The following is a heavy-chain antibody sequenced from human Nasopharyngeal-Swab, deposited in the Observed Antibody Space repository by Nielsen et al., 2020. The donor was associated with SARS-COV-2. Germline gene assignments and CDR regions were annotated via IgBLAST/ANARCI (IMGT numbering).Heavy chain of an antibody. CDR2: ISSSSSYT. J-gene: IGHJ6*03. V-gene: IGHV3-11*06. D-gene: IGHD6-19*01. Sequence: GESLKISCAASGFTFSDYYMSWIRQAPGKGLEWVSYISSSSSYTNYADSVKGRFTISRDNAKNSLCLQMNSLRAEDTAVYYCAREAMGIAVAGTSLGYMDVWGKGTTVTVSS. CDR3: AREAMGIAVAGTSLGYMDV. CDR1: GFTFSDYY.